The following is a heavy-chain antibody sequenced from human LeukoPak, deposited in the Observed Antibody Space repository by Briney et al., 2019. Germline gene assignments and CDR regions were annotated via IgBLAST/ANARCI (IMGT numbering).Heavy chain of an antibody. J-gene: IGHJ4*02. Sequence: GGSLRLSCAASGFTFRSYAMSWVRQAPGKGLEWVLAISGSGTSTYYADSVKGRFTISRDNSKNTLYLQMNSLRAEDTAVYYCEGTYYYDSGDDYRGQGTLVTVSS. CDR1: GFTFRSYA. CDR3: EGTYYYDSGDDY. D-gene: IGHD3-22*01. CDR2: ISGSGTST. V-gene: IGHV3-23*01.